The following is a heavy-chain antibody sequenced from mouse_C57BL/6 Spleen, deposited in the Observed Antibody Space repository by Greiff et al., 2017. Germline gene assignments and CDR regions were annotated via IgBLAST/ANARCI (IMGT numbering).Heavy chain of an antibody. J-gene: IGHJ1*03. V-gene: IGHV5-9-1*02. CDR2: ISSGGDYI. Sequence: EVKLMESGEGLVKPGGSLKLSCAASGFTFSSYAMSWVRQTPEKRLEWVAYISSGGDYIYYADTVKGRITISRDNARKTLYLQMSSLKSEDTAMYYCTGGRYWYFDVWGTGTTVTVSS. CDR1: GFTFSSYA. CDR3: TGGRYWYFDV.